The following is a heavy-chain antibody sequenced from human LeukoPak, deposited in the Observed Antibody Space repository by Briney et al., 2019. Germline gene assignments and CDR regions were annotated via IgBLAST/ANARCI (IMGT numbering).Heavy chain of an antibody. D-gene: IGHD1-26*01. J-gene: IGHJ4*02. V-gene: IGHV3-21*01. Sequence: GGSLRLSCAASGFTFSSYSINWVRQAPGKGLEWVSSISSGSTYIYYADSVKGRFTISRDNAKNSLSLQMNSLRAEDTTVYYCARGAGATRKIDYWGQGTLVTVSS. CDR3: ARGAGATRKIDY. CDR2: ISSGSTYI. CDR1: GFTFSSYS.